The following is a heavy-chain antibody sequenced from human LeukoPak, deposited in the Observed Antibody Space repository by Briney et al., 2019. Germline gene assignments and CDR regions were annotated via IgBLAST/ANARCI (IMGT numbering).Heavy chain of an antibody. CDR3: ARLPDGSFLYPLGYMDV. D-gene: IGHD3-22*01. CDR2: IYSGGST. J-gene: IGHJ6*03. V-gene: IGHV3-66*04. Sequence: GGSLRLSCAASGFTVSSNYMSWVRQAPGKGLEWVSVIYSGGSTYYADSVKGRFTISRDNSKNTLYLQMNSLRAEDTAVYYCARLPDGSFLYPLGYMDVWGKGTTVTVSS. CDR1: GFTVSSNY.